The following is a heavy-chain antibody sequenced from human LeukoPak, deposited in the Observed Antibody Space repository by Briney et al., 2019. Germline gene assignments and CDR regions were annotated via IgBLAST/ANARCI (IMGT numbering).Heavy chain of an antibody. J-gene: IGHJ6*02. D-gene: IGHD5-18*01. V-gene: IGHV1-46*01. Sequence: ASVKVSCKASDYTFTSYGISWVRQAPGQGLEWMGIINPSGGSTSYAQKFQGRVTMTRDTSTSTVYMELSSLRSEDTAVYYCAREGGIQLWTTGYYYGMDVWGQGTTVTVSS. CDR2: INPSGGST. CDR3: AREGGIQLWTTGYYYGMDV. CDR1: DYTFTSYG.